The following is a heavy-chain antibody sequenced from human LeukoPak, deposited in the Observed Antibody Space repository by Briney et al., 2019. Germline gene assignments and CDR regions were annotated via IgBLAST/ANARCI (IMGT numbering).Heavy chain of an antibody. CDR2: INPNSGGT. J-gene: IGHJ4*02. CDR1: GYTFTGYY. CDR3: VRVGWDKTGYYHTELDY. D-gene: IGHD3-9*01. Sequence: ASVKVSCKASGYTFTGYYMHWVRQAPGQGLEWMGWINPNSGGTNYAQKFQGRVTMTRDTSISTAYMELSRLRSDDTAVYYCVRVGWDKTGYYHTELDYWGQGTLVTVSS. V-gene: IGHV1-2*02.